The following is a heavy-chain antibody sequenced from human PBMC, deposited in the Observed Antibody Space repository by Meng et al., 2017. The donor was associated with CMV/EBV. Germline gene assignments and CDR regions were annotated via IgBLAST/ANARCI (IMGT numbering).Heavy chain of an antibody. Sequence: GESLKISCAASGFTFSSYCMHWVRQAPGKGLEWVAVIWYDGSNKYYADSVKGRFTISRDNSKNTLYRQMNSLRAEETAVYYCAREERSGWKYYYGMDVWGQGTTVTVSS. V-gene: IGHV3-33*01. CDR1: GFTFSSYC. CDR2: IWYDGSNK. CDR3: AREERSGWKYYYGMDV. J-gene: IGHJ6*02. D-gene: IGHD6-19*01.